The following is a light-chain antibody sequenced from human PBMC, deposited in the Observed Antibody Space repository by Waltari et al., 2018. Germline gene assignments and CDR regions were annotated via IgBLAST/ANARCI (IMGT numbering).Light chain of an antibody. Sequence: QLVLTQSPSASASLGASVKLTCTLSSGHSTNIIAWLQQQPEEGPRYLINVNSDGSHNKGVGIPDRFSGSSSGAERYLTISSLQSEDEADYYCQTGGHGTWVFGGGTRLTVL. CDR2: VNSDGSH. CDR1: SGHSTNI. CDR3: QTGGHGTWV. J-gene: IGLJ3*02. V-gene: IGLV4-69*01.